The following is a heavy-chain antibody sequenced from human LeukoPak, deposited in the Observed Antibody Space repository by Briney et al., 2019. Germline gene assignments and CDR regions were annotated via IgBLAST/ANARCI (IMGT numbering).Heavy chain of an antibody. CDR1: GGTFSSYA. D-gene: IGHD1-26*01. CDR2: IIPIFGTA. J-gene: IGHJ3*02. CDR3: ARDFPPGGATAEDAFDI. V-gene: IGHV1-69*01. Sequence: SVKVSCNASGGTFSSYAISWVRQAPGQGLEWMGGIIPIFGTANYAQKFQGRVTITADESTSTAYMELSSLRSEDTAVYYCARDFPPGGATAEDAFDIWGQGTMVTVSS.